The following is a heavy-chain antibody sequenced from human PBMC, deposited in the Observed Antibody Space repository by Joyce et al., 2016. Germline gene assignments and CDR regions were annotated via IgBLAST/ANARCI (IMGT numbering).Heavy chain of an antibody. D-gene: IGHD6-6*01. V-gene: IGHV3-74*01. Sequence: EVQLVESGGGLVQPGGSLRLSCAASGFSFSGYWIPCVRQAPGKGLVWVSRSNTDGSSKRFADSVKGRFTISRDNAKNTLDLQMNSLRAEDTAVYYCVRGISARPGGPNWFDPWGQGTLVTVSS. J-gene: IGHJ5*02. CDR2: SNTDGSSK. CDR1: GFSFSGYW. CDR3: VRGISARPGGPNWFDP.